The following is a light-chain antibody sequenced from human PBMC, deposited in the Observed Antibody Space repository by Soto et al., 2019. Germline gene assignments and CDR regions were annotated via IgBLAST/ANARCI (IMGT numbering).Light chain of an antibody. J-gene: IGLJ3*02. Sequence: QLVLTQSSSASASLGSSVKLTCTLSSGPSSYIIGWHQQQPGKARRYLMKVEGSGTYNKGSGVPDRFSGSSSGADRYLTISNLQSEDEADYYCETWDSNSRVFGRGTQLTVL. CDR3: ETWDSNSRV. CDR2: VEGSGTY. V-gene: IGLV4-60*03. CDR1: SGPSSYI.